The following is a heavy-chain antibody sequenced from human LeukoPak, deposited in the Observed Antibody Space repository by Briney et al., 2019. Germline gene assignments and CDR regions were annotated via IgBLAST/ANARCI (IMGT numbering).Heavy chain of an antibody. V-gene: IGHV3-21*01. CDR2: MIRSTSYV. D-gene: IGHD2-15*01. Sequence: PGGSLRLSCVVSGFTFSSYSMNWVRQAPGKGLEWVSSMIRSTSYVHYADSVKGRLTISRDNANTSLWLRMDSLRAEDTAVYYCARGYGPFDYWGQGTLVTVSS. CDR1: GFTFSSYS. CDR3: ARGYGPFDY. J-gene: IGHJ4*02.